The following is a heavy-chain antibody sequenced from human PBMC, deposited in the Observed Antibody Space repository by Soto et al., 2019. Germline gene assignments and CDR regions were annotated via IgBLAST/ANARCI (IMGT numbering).Heavy chain of an antibody. D-gene: IGHD5-12*01. J-gene: IGHJ4*02. CDR1: GFTFSNAW. V-gene: IGHV3-15*01. CDR3: TTDLGVATISSPSAPNE. Sequence: GGSLRLSCAASGFTFSNAWMSWVRQAPGKGLEWVGRIKSKTDGGTTDYAAPVKGRFTISRDDSKNTLYLQMNSLKTEDTAVYYCTTDLGVATISSPSAPNEWGQGTLVTVSS. CDR2: IKSKTDGGTT.